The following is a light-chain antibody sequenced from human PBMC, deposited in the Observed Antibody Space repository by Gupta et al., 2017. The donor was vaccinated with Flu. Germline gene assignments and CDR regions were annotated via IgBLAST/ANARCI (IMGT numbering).Light chain of an antibody. V-gene: IGLV4-69*01. CDR1: SGHSSYA. CDR3: QTWGTGRV. Sequence: QLVLTQSPSASASLGASVKLTCTLSSGHSSYAIAWHQQQPEKGPRYLMKVNSDGSHSKGDGIPDRFSGSSSGAERYLTISSLQSEDEAYYYCQTWGTGRVFGGGTKLTVL. CDR2: VNSDGSH. J-gene: IGLJ2*01.